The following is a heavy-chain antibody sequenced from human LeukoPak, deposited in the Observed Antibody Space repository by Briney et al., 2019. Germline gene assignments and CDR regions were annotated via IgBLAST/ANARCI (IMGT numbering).Heavy chain of an antibody. D-gene: IGHD3-22*01. CDR2: IIPIFGTA. J-gene: IGHJ4*02. V-gene: IGHV1-69*13. Sequence: GASVKVSCKASGYTFTSYGISWVRQAPGQGLEWMGGIIPIFGTANYAQKFQGRVTITADESTSTAYMELSSLRSEDTAVYYCATQYYYDSSGSGFDYWGQGTLVTVSS. CDR1: GYTFTSYG. CDR3: ATQYYYDSSGSGFDY.